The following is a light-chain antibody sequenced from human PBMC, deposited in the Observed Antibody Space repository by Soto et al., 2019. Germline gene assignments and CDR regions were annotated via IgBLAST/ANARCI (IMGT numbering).Light chain of an antibody. V-gene: IGKV1-6*01. CDR1: QAIRTD. CDR3: LQEYYYPRT. J-gene: IGKJ1*01. Sequence: IPLTQYPTSLSASVGDRVTITCRASQAIRTDLGWYQQKPGKAPKLLIFAASNLHSGVPSRFSGSGSGTDFTLTINFLQAEDFATDYCLQEYYYPRTFCHGSKV. CDR2: AAS.